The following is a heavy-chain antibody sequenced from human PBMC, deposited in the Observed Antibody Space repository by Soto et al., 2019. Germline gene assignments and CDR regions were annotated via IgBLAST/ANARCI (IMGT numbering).Heavy chain of an antibody. V-gene: IGHV1-8*01. CDR1: GYTFTSYD. J-gene: IGHJ6*02. CDR2: MNPNSGNT. Sequence: ASVKVSCKASGYTFTSYDINWVRQATGQGLEWMGWMNPNSGNTGYAQKFQGRVTMTRNTSISTAYMELSSLRSEDTAVYYCARGRYSSSWYYYYGIDVWGQGTTVTVSS. CDR3: ARGRYSSSWYYYYGIDV. D-gene: IGHD6-13*01.